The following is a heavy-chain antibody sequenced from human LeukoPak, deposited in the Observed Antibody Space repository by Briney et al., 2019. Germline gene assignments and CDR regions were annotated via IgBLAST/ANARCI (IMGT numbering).Heavy chain of an antibody. CDR1: GGSFSGYY. D-gene: IGHD3-22*01. J-gene: IGHJ5*02. V-gene: IGHV4-34*01. Sequence: PSETLSLTCAVYGGSFSGYYWSWIRQPPGKGLEWIGEINHSGSTNYDPSLKSRVTISVDTSKNQFSLKLSSVTAADTAVYYCARGRGGDDSSGYYPRWFDPWGQGTLVTVSS. CDR3: ARGRGGDDSSGYYPRWFDP. CDR2: INHSGST.